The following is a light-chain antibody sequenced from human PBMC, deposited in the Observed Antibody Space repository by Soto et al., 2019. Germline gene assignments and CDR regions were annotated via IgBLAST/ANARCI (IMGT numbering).Light chain of an antibody. CDR3: HQRQSWPRT. CDR2: QTS. Sequence: EIVLTQSPGTLSLSPGERATLSCRASESVSSRYLAWYQQKPGQAPRLLIYQTSIRAAGIPARFSASGSGTDFTLTISDVQPEDFALYYCHQRQSWPRTFGQGTKVDIK. V-gene: IGKV3D-20*02. J-gene: IGKJ1*01. CDR1: ESVSSRY.